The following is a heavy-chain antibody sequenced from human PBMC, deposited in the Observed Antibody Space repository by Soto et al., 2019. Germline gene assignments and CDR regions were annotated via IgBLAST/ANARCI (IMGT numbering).Heavy chain of an antibody. D-gene: IGHD6-13*01. CDR1: GFTFSNYP. CDR3: ARVHSSSWYLVGLDV. J-gene: IGHJ6*02. V-gene: IGHV3-30-3*01. CDR2: ISYDGSNK. Sequence: QVQLVESGGGVVQPGRSLRLSCAASGFTFSNYPMHWVRQAPGKGLEWVAVISYDGSNKYYTDSVKGRFTISRDNSKNTLYLQMNSLRAEDTAVYYCARVHSSSWYLVGLDVWGQRTTVTVSS.